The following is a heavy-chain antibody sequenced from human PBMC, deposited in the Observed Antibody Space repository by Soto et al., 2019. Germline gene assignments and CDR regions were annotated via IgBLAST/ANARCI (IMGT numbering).Heavy chain of an antibody. V-gene: IGHV3-7*03. CDR3: AKVSCCFLDTQQKATDDAFDI. D-gene: IGHD6-13*01. Sequence: PGGSLRLSCAASGFTFSSYWMSWVRQAPGKGLEWVANIKQDGSDKYYADSVKGRFTISRDNSKNTLYLQMNSLRAEDTAVYYCAKVSCCFLDTQQKATDDAFDIWGQGTMVTVSS. CDR1: GFTFSSYW. J-gene: IGHJ3*02. CDR2: IKQDGSDK.